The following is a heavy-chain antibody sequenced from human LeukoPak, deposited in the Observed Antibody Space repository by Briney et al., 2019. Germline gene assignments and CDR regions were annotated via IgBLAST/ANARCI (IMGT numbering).Heavy chain of an antibody. J-gene: IGHJ4*02. CDR3: ARRSEYDVLTGYFPFDS. CDR1: GFTFSTYE. D-gene: IGHD3-9*01. V-gene: IGHV3-48*03. Sequence: GGSLRLSCAASGFTFSTYEMNWVRQAPGKGLEWISYISAIDNTIYYADSVMGRFTVSSNNAKNSVYLQLNSLGAEDTAVYYCARRSEYDVLTGYFPFDSWGQGTLVTVSS. CDR2: ISAIDNTI.